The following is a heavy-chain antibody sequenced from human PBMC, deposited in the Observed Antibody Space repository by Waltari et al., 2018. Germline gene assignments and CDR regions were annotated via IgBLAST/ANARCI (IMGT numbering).Heavy chain of an antibody. J-gene: IGHJ4*02. CDR1: GFTFSDYW. CDR2: IRNDGST. CDR3: ARWHYSSSNY. Sequence: EAQLVESGGGSVQPGGSLRLSCAASGFTFSDYWMHWVRQAPGKGLVWVSYIRNDGSTAYADAVKGRFTISRDNAQSTLYLQMNSLRAEDTAVYYCARWHYSSSNYWGQGTLVTVSS. D-gene: IGHD6-13*01. V-gene: IGHV3-74*01.